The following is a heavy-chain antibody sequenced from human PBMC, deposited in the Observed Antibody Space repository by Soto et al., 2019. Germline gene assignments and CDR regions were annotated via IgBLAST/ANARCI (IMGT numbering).Heavy chain of an antibody. V-gene: IGHV3-23*01. CDR3: EKQGLLAWLSYFDY. CDR2: ISGSGGST. D-gene: IGHD3-3*01. CDR1: GFTFSSYA. Sequence: PGGSLRLSCAASGFTFSSYAMSWVRQAPGKGLEWVSAISGSGGSTYYADSVKGRFTISRDNSKNTLYLQMNSLRAEDTAVYYCEKQGLLAWLSYFDYWGQGTLVTVSS. J-gene: IGHJ4*02.